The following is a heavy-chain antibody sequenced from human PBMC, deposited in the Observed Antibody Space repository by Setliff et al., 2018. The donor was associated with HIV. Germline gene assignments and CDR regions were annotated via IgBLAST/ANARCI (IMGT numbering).Heavy chain of an antibody. Sequence: TSETLPLTCTVSGGSISSYDYNWGWIRQPPGKGLEWIANIYYTGRTYYNPSLKSRVTISVDTSKNQFSLKVTSLTAADTAVYYCARHRRGAEWFDPWGQGTLVTVSS. CDR3: ARHRRGAEWFDP. CDR2: IYYTGRT. D-gene: IGHD3-10*01. CDR1: GGSISSYDYN. J-gene: IGHJ5*02. V-gene: IGHV4-39*01.